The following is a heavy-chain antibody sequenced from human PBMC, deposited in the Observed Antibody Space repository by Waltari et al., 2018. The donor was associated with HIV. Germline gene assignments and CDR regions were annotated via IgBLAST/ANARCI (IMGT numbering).Heavy chain of an antibody. Sequence: QVQLVQSGAAVQKPGSSVKVSCTALRGPSSSYANSLVRQAPGQGLEWMGGIIPIFGTASYAQKFQGRVTITADESTSTAYMELSSLRSEDTAVYYCARVGYSSGWYNFDYWGQGTLVTVSS. D-gene: IGHD6-19*01. CDR1: RGPSSSYA. CDR3: ARVGYSSGWYNFDY. V-gene: IGHV1-69*01. J-gene: IGHJ4*02. CDR2: IIPIFGTA.